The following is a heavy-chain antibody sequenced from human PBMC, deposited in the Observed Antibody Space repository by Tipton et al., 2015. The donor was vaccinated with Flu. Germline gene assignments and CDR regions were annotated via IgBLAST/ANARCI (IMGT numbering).Heavy chain of an antibody. Sequence: TLSLTCTVSGDSISTSSYYWGWIRQPPGKGLEWIGSVYYTGRTYYNSSLIGRVTISVDTTKNQFSLRLISVTAADTAVYYCAREYLFFGELSTAYYFDSWGQGTLVTVSS. CDR1: GDSISTSSYY. CDR3: AREYLFFGELSTAYYFDS. V-gene: IGHV4-39*07. CDR2: VYYTGRT. J-gene: IGHJ4*02. D-gene: IGHD3-10*01.